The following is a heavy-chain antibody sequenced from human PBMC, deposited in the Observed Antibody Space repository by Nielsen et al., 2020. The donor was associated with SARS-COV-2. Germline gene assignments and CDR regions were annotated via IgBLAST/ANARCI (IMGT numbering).Heavy chain of an antibody. J-gene: IGHJ5*02. V-gene: IGHV1-69*13. CDR2: IIPIFGTA. CDR3: ARDPPGAVAAFGAWFDP. D-gene: IGHD6-19*01. CDR1: GYTFISYY. Sequence: SVKVSCKASGYTFISYYMHWVRQAPGQGLEWMGGIIPIFGTANYAQKFQGRVTITADESTSTAYMELSRLRAEDTAVYHCARDPPGAVAAFGAWFDPWGQGTLVTVSS.